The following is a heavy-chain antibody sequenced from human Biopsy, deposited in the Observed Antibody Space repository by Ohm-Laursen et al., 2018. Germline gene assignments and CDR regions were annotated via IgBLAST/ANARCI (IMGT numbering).Heavy chain of an antibody. V-gene: IGHV1-2*02. CDR1: GYAVNDYF. CDR2: ISPNSGGT. Sequence: SVKVSCKGSGYAVNDYFLHWLRQAPGQEPEWMGWISPNSGGTNYAQKFQGRVTMTTDTSTSTVYLELRRLISDDAAVYYCARDIMNRIAGLVARSDVFDVWGQGTLVTVSS. J-gene: IGHJ3*01. CDR3: ARDIMNRIAGLVARSDVFDV. D-gene: IGHD3-16*01.